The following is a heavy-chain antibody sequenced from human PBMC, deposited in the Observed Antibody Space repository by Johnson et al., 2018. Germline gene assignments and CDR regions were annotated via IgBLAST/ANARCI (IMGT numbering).Heavy chain of an antibody. CDR2: ISGVGDT. Sequence: VQLVQSGGGLVQPGESLRLSCAASGFPLSGNHMGWVRQAPGKGLEWVSAISGVGDTFYTDSVKGRFTISRDTAKNTLYLQMNSLGPEDTACYYCAKPWQRVHYGMDVWGQGTTVTVSS. V-gene: IGHV3-66*04. J-gene: IGHJ6*02. CDR3: AKPWQRVHYGMDV. D-gene: IGHD6-6*01. CDR1: GFPLSGNH.